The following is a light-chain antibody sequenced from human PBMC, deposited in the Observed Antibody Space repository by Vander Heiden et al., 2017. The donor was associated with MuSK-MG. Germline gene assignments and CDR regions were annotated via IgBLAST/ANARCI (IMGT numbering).Light chain of an antibody. CDR2: GAS. CDR1: QSVSSSY. CDR3: QQDGSSPLT. J-gene: IGKJ4*01. Sequence: EIVLTHSPGTLSLSPGERATLSCRASQSVSSSYLAWYQQKPGQAPRLLIYGASSRATRIPDRYSGSGSGTDFTLTISRLKPEDFAVYYCQQDGSSPLTFGGGTKVEIK. V-gene: IGKV3-20*01.